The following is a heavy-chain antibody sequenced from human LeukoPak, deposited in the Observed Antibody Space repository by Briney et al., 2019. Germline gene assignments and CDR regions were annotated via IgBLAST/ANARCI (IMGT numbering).Heavy chain of an antibody. CDR3: ARDSGANFDY. J-gene: IGHJ4*02. CDR1: GFTFTNYW. CDR2: IKKDGSEK. Sequence: PGGSLRLSCAASGFTFTNYWMSWVRQAPGKGLEWVANIKKDGSEKHYVDSVKGRFTISRDNAKNSLYLQMNSLRAEDTAVYYCARDSGANFDYWGQGTLVTVSS. V-gene: IGHV3-7*01. D-gene: IGHD3-10*01.